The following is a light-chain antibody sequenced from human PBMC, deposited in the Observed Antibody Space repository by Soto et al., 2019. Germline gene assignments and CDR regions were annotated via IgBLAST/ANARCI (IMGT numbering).Light chain of an antibody. CDR2: DAS. CDR1: QTVRNNY. CDR3: QQYGSSPIT. V-gene: IGKV3-20*01. J-gene: IGKJ5*01. Sequence: ELVLTQSPGTLSLSPGERATLSCRASQTVRNNYLAWYQQKPGQAPRFLIYDASSRATGIPDRFSGSGSQTDFTLTISRLGPEDFAVYYCQQYGSSPITFGQGTRLESK.